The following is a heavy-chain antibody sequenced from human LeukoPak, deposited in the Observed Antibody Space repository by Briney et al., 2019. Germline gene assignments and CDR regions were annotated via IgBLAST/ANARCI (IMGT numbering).Heavy chain of an antibody. CDR2: IYHSGST. Sequence: SETLSLTCTVSGYSISSGYYWGWIRQPPGKGLEWIGSIYHSGSTYYNPSLKSRVTISVDTSKNQFSLKLSSVTAADTAVYYCARLRKSSSWYDYYYYYYMDVWGKGTTVTISS. J-gene: IGHJ6*03. V-gene: IGHV4-38-2*02. CDR3: ARLRKSSSWYDYYYYYYMDV. D-gene: IGHD6-13*01. CDR1: GYSISSGYY.